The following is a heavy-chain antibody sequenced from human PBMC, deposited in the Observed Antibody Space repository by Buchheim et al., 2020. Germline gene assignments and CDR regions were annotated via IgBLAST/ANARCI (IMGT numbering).Heavy chain of an antibody. CDR1: GFTFSSYA. CDR3: AKDQGLGMVYAPPYYFDY. D-gene: IGHD2-8*01. J-gene: IGHJ4*02. CDR2: ISGSGGST. V-gene: IGHV3-23*01. Sequence: EVQLLESGGGLVQPGGSLRLSCAASGFTFSSYAMSWVRQAPGKGLEWVSAISGSGGSTYYADSVKGRFTISRDNSKNKLYLQMNSLRAEDTAVYYCAKDQGLGMVYAPPYYFDYWGQGTL.